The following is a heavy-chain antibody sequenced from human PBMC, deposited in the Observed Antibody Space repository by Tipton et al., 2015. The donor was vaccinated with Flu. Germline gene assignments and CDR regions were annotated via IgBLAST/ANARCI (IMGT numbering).Heavy chain of an antibody. CDR2: MSRSGHH. Sequence: TLSLTCTVSGYSISSGLYWGWVRQAKGKGLEWVGSMSRSGHHDYNPSLKSRVTISIDPSKNQFSLDLASLTAADTAVYYCARDLWNDRRAYYYYGVDVWGQGTSVTVPS. J-gene: IGHJ6*01. D-gene: IGHD1-1*01. CDR1: GYSISSGLY. CDR3: ARDLWNDRRAYYYYGVDV. V-gene: IGHV4-38-2*02.